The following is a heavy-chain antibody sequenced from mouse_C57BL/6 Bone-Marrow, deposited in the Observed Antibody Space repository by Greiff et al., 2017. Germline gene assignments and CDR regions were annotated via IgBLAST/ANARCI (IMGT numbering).Heavy chain of an antibody. Sequence: VQLQQSGPELVKPGASVKISCKASGYAFRSSWMNWVKQRPGKGLEWIGRIYPGDGDTNYNGKFKGKATLTADKSSSTAYMQLSSRTSEDAAVYFCARGYYGYGGGAWFAYWGQGTLVTVSA. J-gene: IGHJ3*01. CDR2: IYPGDGDT. CDR1: GYAFRSSW. D-gene: IGHD2-2*01. V-gene: IGHV1-82*01. CDR3: ARGYYGYGGGAWFAY.